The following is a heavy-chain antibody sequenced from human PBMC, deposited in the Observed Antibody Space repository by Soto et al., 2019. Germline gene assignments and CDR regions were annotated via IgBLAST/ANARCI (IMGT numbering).Heavy chain of an antibody. Sequence: ASVKVSCKASGYTFTGYYMHWVRQAPGQGLEWMGWINPNSGGTNYAQKFQGRVTMTRDTSISTAYMELSRLRSDDTAVYYCARGRTIFGVVTPPNNWFDPWGQGTLVTVS. CDR2: INPNSGGT. CDR1: GYTFTGYY. J-gene: IGHJ5*02. D-gene: IGHD3-3*01. V-gene: IGHV1-2*02. CDR3: ARGRTIFGVVTPPNNWFDP.